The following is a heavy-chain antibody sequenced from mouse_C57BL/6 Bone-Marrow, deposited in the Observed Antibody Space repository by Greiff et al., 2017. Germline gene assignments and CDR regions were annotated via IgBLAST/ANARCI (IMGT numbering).Heavy chain of an antibody. J-gene: IGHJ3*01. CDR3: TRGSSGCAWFDY. D-gene: IGHD3-2*02. CDR2: ISSGGDYI. V-gene: IGHV5-9-1*02. CDR1: GFTFSSYA. Sequence: EVQLVESGEGLVKPGGSLKLSCAASGFTFSSYAMSWVRQTPEKRLEWVAYISSGGDYIYYADTVKGRFTISRDNARNTLYLQMSSLKSENTAMYYCTRGSSGCAWFDYWGQGTLVTVSA.